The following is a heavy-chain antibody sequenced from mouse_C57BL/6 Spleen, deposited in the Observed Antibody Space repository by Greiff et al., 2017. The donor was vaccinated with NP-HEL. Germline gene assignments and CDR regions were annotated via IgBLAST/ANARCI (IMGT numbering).Heavy chain of an antibody. J-gene: IGHJ2*01. D-gene: IGHD1-1*01. CDR1: GYAFSSYW. CDR2: IYPGDGDT. Sequence: QVRLKESGAELVKPGASVKISCKASGYAFSSYWMNWVKQRPGKGLEWIGQIYPGDGDTNYNGKFKGKATLTADKSSSTAYMQLSSLTSEDSAVYFCARRDYGSSYFDYWGQGTTLTVSS. CDR3: ARRDYGSSYFDY. V-gene: IGHV1-80*01.